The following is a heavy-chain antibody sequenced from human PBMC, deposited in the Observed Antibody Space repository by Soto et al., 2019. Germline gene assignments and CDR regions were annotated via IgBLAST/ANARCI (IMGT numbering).Heavy chain of an antibody. Sequence: EVQLLESGGGLVQPGESLRLSCAASAFAFSSYALSWVRQAPGKGLEWVSLISSSGAIIYYADSVKGRFTISRDISKNTLFKKMNSLRVDDTAVYYWAKKRALPPTTQCDFAYGGRGTLVTVSS. CDR1: AFAFSSYA. CDR2: ISSSGAII. CDR3: AKKRALPPTTQCDFAY. V-gene: IGHV3-23*01. J-gene: IGHJ4*02. D-gene: IGHD5-12*01.